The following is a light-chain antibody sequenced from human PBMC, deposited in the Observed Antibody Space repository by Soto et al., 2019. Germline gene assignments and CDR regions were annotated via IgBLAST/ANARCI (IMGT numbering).Light chain of an antibody. CDR1: SSNIGARYD. J-gene: IGLJ3*02. Sequence: QSVLTQPPSVSGAPGQRVAISCTGSSSNIGARYDVHWYQQLPGTAPKLLIYDNNNRPSGVPDRFSGSKSGTSASLAISGLQGDDEADYYCQSYDSSLSGWVFGVGPKVTVL. V-gene: IGLV1-40*01. CDR2: DNN. CDR3: QSYDSSLSGWV.